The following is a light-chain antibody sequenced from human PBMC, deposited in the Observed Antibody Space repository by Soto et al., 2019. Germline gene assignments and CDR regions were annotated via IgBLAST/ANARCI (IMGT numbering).Light chain of an antibody. CDR2: RNN. V-gene: IGLV1-47*01. J-gene: IGLJ1*01. Sequence: SVLTQPPSASGTPGQRVTISCSGSSSNIGSNYVYWYQQLPGTAPKLLIYRNNQRPSGVPDRFSGSKSGTSASLAISGLRSEDEADYYCAAWDDSLSGENVFGTGTKVTVL. CDR1: SSNIGSNY. CDR3: AAWDDSLSGENV.